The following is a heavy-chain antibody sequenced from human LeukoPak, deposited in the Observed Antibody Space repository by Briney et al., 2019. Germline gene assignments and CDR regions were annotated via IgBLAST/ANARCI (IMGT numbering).Heavy chain of an antibody. Sequence: GGSLRLSCAASGFTFSNNAMNWVRQAPGKGLEWVSDISSSGDRTYYIDSVKGRFTISRDNAKNTVYLQMNSLRAEDTAVYYCVGGSYPLEYWGQGALVTVSP. D-gene: IGHD1-26*01. V-gene: IGHV3-23*01. CDR2: ISSSGDRT. CDR3: VGGSYPLEY. J-gene: IGHJ4*02. CDR1: GFTFSNNA.